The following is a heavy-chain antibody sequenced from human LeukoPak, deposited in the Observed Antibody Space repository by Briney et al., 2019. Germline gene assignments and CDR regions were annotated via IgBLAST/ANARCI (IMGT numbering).Heavy chain of an antibody. CDR2: MNPNSGNT. D-gene: IGHD1-26*01. J-gene: IGHJ3*02. CDR3: ARGSSGSYGAFDI. Sequence: ASVKVSCKASGYTFTSYDINWVRQATGQGLEWMGRMNPNSGNTGYAQKFQGRVTITRNTSISTAYMELSSLRSEDTAVYYCARGSSGSYGAFDIWGQGTMVTVSS. V-gene: IGHV1-8*03. CDR1: GYTFTSYD.